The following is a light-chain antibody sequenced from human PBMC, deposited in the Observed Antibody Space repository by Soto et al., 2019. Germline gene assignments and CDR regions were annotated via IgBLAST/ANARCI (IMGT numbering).Light chain of an antibody. CDR1: QTISTC. CDR3: QQCLTTSRT. J-gene: IGKJ1*01. V-gene: IGKV1-39*01. CDR2: AAS. Sequence: DIQMTQFPSSLSASVGDRVTITCRASQTISTCLNWYQQKPGTAPKLLIYAASNLESGVPSRFSGSGSGTYFTLTISSLQPEDFATYYCQQCLTTSRTFGQGTRVEI.